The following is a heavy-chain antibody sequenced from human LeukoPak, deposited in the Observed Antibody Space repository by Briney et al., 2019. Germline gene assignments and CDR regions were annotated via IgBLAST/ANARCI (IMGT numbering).Heavy chain of an antibody. V-gene: IGHV4-4*07. CDR3: ARMSRFSWTPYYFDY. D-gene: IGHD3/OR15-3a*01. J-gene: IGHJ4*02. Sequence: PSETLSLTCTVSGGSISSYYWSWIRQPAGKGLEWIGRIYTSGITNHNPFLKSRVTISIDTSKTQFSLKLSSVTAADTAVYYCARMSRFSWTPYYFDYWSQGTLVIVSS. CDR2: IYTSGIT. CDR1: GGSISSYY.